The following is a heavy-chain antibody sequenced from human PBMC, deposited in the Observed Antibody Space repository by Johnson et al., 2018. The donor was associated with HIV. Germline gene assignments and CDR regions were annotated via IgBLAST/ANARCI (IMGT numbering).Heavy chain of an antibody. CDR2: ISGDGSST. D-gene: IGHD3-22*01. V-gene: IGHV3-74*02. CDR1: GFTFSNYA. Sequence: VHLVESGGGVVQPGRSLRLSCAASGFTFSNYAMSWVRQAPGKGLEWVSVISGDGSSTSYADSVKGRFTISRDNAKNTLYLQMNSLRAEDTAVYYCARVTYYYDSSGLTGRAFDIWGQGTMVTVSS. J-gene: IGHJ3*02. CDR3: ARVTYYYDSSGLTGRAFDI.